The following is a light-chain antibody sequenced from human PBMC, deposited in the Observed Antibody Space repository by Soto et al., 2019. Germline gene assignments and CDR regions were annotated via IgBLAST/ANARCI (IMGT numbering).Light chain of an antibody. Sequence: EIVLTQSPGTLSLSPGERATLSCRASQRVSSSNLACYHHKPGQAPRLVMYGASSRATGIPDRFSGSGSGTDFSLTISRLEPEDYAIYHCQQYGSSPVSFGQGNKLEIK. V-gene: IGKV3-20*01. J-gene: IGKJ2*03. CDR3: QQYGSSPVS. CDR1: QRVSSSN. CDR2: GAS.